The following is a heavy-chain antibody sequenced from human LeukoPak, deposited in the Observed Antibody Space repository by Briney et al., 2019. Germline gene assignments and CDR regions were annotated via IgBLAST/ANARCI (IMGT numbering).Heavy chain of an antibody. CDR1: GFSLSGYW. V-gene: IGHV3-74*01. Sequence: GGSLRLSCVASGFSLSGYWMYWVRQAPGKGLMYISRNNGDGSTTNYADVVKGRFTMSRDNAKNTLYLQMNSLRVEDTAVYYCARDPRNVGLAPWGQGTLVTVSS. D-gene: IGHD2-15*01. J-gene: IGHJ5*02. CDR3: ARDPRNVGLAP. CDR2: NNGDGSTT.